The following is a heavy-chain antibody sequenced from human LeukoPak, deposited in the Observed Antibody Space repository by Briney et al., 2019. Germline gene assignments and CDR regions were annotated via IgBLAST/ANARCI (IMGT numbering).Heavy chain of an antibody. Sequence: SETLSLTCTVSGGSISSGSYYWSWIRQPAGKGLEWIGRIYTSGSTNYNPSLKSRVTISVDTSKNQFSLKLSSVTAADTAVYYCARGLPYYDILTAPRGFDPWGQGTLVTVSS. CDR1: GGSISSGSYY. J-gene: IGHJ5*02. D-gene: IGHD3-9*01. CDR3: ARGLPYYDILTAPRGFDP. CDR2: IYTSGST. V-gene: IGHV4-61*02.